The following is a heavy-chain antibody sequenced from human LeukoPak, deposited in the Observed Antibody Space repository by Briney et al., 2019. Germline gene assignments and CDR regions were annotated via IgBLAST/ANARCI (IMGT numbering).Heavy chain of an antibody. CDR1: GFTFSSYE. J-gene: IGHJ4*02. CDR2: ISTTGNTI. D-gene: IGHD1-26*01. V-gene: IGHV3-48*03. CDR3: ARIGSYPYYFDY. Sequence: GGSLRLSCAASGFTFSSYEMNWVRPAPGKGLEWVSYISTTGNTIYYADSVKGRFTISRDNAKKSLYLQMNSLRAEDTAVYYCARIGSYPYYFDYWGQGALVTVSS.